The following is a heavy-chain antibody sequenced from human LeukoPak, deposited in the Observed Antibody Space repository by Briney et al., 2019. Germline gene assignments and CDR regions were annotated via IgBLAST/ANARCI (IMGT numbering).Heavy chain of an antibody. CDR3: ARERMNAFDI. Sequence: GGSLRLSCAASGFALSSYSMNWVRQAPGKGLEWVSSISSGSSYLYYADSVKGRFTISRDNAKNSLYLQMNGLRAEDPAVYYCARERMNAFDIWGQGTMVTVSS. CDR2: ISSGSSYL. V-gene: IGHV3-21*06. CDR1: GFALSSYS. J-gene: IGHJ3*02.